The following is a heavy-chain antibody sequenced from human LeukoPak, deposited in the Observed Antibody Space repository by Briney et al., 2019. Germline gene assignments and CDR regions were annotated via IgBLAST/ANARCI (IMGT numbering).Heavy chain of an antibody. J-gene: IGHJ4*02. V-gene: IGHV4-59*01. CDR1: GFTFSDYY. CDR3: ARGPFRDSHFDY. D-gene: IGHD3/OR15-3a*01. CDR2: IYYSGST. Sequence: TLRLSCAASGFTFSDYYMSCVPHPPGKGLEGIGYIYYSGSTNYNPSLKRRVTISVDTYKNQFSLKLSSVTAADTAVYYCARGPFRDSHFDYWGQGSLVTVCS.